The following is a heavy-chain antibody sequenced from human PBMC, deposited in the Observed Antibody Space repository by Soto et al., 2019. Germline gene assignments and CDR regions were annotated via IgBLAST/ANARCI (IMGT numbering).Heavy chain of an antibody. V-gene: IGHV4-30-4*01. Sequence: PSETLSLTCTVSGGSISSGDYYWSWIRQPPGKGLEWIGYIYYSGSTYYNPSLKSRVTISVDTSKNQFSLKLSSVTAADTAVYYCARXYYDSSGYSTPGYYFDYWGQGTLVTVSS. J-gene: IGHJ4*02. D-gene: IGHD3-22*01. CDR2: IYYSGST. CDR3: ARXYYDSSGYSTPGYYFDY. CDR1: GGSISSGDYY.